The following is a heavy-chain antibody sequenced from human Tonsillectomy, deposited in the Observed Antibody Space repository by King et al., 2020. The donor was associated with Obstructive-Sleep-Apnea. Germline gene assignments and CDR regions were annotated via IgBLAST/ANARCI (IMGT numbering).Heavy chain of an antibody. CDR3: ARDCSGGSCYRKDYYYGMDV. V-gene: IGHV4-59*01. CDR2: IYYSGST. Sequence: QLQESGPGLVKPSETLSLTCTVSGGSISSYYWSWIRQPPGKGLEWIGYIYYSGSTNYNPSLKSRVTISVDTSKNQFSLKLSSVTAADTAVYYCARDCSGGSCYRKDYYYGMDVWGQGTTVTVSS. D-gene: IGHD2-15*01. J-gene: IGHJ6*02. CDR1: GGSISSYY.